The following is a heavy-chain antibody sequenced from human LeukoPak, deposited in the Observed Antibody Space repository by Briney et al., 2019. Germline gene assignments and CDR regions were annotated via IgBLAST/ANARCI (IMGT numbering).Heavy chain of an antibody. Sequence: GASLRLSCAASGFTFSSYAMSWVRRAPGKRLEWVSAISGSGGNTYYADSVKGRFTISRDNSKNTLYLQMNSLRAEDTAIYYCAKKRGMQLWQYYFDYWGQGTLVTVSS. CDR2: ISGSGGNT. CDR1: GFTFSSYA. V-gene: IGHV3-23*01. CDR3: AKKRGMQLWQYYFDY. J-gene: IGHJ4*02. D-gene: IGHD5-18*01.